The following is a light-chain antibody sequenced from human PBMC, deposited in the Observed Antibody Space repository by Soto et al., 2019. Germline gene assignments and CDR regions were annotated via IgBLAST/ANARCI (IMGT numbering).Light chain of an antibody. CDR1: QSVSNDY. V-gene: IGKV3-20*01. CDR3: QHYGISVPIT. CDR2: GAS. J-gene: IGKJ3*01. Sequence: EVVLTQSPGTLSLSPGERATLSCRASQSVSNDYLAWYQQKPGQAPRLLIHGASRRALGIPDRFSGGGSGTDFTLTISRLEPEDFAVYYCQHYGISVPITFGPGTKVDL.